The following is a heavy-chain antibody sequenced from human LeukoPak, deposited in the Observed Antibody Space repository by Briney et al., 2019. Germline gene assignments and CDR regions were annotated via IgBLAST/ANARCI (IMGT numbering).Heavy chain of an antibody. J-gene: IGHJ4*02. Sequence: ASVKVSCKASGYTFTSYDINWVRQATGQGLEWMGWMNPNSGNTGYAQKFQGRVTMTRNISISTAYMELSSLRSEDTAVYYCARGARRVVRGVISYYFDCWGQGTLVTVSS. CDR1: GYTFTSYD. CDR3: ARGARRVVRGVISYYFDC. D-gene: IGHD3-10*01. CDR2: MNPNSGNT. V-gene: IGHV1-8*01.